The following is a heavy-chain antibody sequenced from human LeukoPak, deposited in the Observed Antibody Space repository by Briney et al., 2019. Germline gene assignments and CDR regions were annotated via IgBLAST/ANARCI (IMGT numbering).Heavy chain of an antibody. CDR3: SHGSGSYSFDY. J-gene: IGHJ4*02. V-gene: IGHV3-30*03. CDR2: ISYDGSNK. D-gene: IGHD3-10*01. Sequence: GGSLRLSCAASGFTFSSYGMHWVRQAPGKGLEWVAVISYDGSNKYYADSVKGRFTISRDNSKNTLYLQMNGLRAEDTAVYYCSHGSGSYSFDYWGQGTLVTVSS. CDR1: GFTFSSYG.